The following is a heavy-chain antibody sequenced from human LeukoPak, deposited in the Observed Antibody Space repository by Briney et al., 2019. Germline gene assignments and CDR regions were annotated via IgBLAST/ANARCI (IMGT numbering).Heavy chain of an antibody. J-gene: IGHJ5*02. CDR3: ARGPGYSSSWYGTDL. CDR2: INSDGSTT. Sequence: GGSLRLSCAASGFTFSSYWMHWVRQAPGKGLVWVSRINSDGSTTNYADSVKGRFTISRDNAKNTLYLQMDSLRAEDTAVYYCARGPGYSSSWYGTDLWGQGALVTVSS. D-gene: IGHD6-13*01. CDR1: GFTFSSYW. V-gene: IGHV3-74*01.